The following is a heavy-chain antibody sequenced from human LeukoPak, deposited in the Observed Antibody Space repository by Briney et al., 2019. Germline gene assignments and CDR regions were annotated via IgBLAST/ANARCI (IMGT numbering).Heavy chain of an antibody. CDR1: GYTFTRYD. J-gene: IGHJ4*02. V-gene: IGHV1-46*01. CDR2: IYPRDGST. Sequence: GASVKVSCKASGYTFTRYDMNWMRQAPGQGLEWMGMIYPRDGSTSYAQKFQGRVTVTRDTSTSTVHMELSGLRSEDTAVYYCARDQEGFDYWGQGTLVTVSS. CDR3: ARDQEGFDY.